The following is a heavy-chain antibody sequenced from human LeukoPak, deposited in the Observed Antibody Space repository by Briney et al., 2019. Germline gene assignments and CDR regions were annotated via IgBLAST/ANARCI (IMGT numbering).Heavy chain of an antibody. CDR3: AKDRKYDFWSGYHYYFDY. D-gene: IGHD3-3*01. CDR2: ISYDGSNK. Sequence: PGGSLRLSCAASGFTFSFYSMHWVRQAPGKGLEWVAVISYDGSNKYYADSVKGRFTISRDNSKNTLYLQMNSLRAEDTAVYYCAKDRKYDFWSGYHYYFDYWGQGTLVTVSS. CDR1: GFTFSFYS. V-gene: IGHV3-30*18. J-gene: IGHJ4*02.